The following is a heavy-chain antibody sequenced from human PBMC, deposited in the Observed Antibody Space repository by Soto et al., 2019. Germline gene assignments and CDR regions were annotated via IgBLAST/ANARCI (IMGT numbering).Heavy chain of an antibody. Sequence: LSLTCTVSGGSISSGGYYWSWIRQHPGKGLEWIGYIYYSGSTYYNPSLKSRVTISVDTSKNQFSLKLSSVTAADTAVYYCAGGRGSGYYTAHYGMDVWGQGTTVTVSS. CDR2: IYYSGST. D-gene: IGHD3-3*01. J-gene: IGHJ6*02. CDR3: AGGRGSGYYTAHYGMDV. CDR1: GGSISSGGYY. V-gene: IGHV4-31*03.